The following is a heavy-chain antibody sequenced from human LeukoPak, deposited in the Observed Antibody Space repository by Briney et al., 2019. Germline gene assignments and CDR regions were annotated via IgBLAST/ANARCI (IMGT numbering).Heavy chain of an antibody. CDR1: GFTVSNNY. D-gene: IGHD6-19*01. CDR3: ALYSSGWYYGMDV. Sequence: GGSLRLSCAASGFTVSNNYMSWGRQAPAKVLELVSVIYSGRRTYYADSVKGRFTIARDHSKNTLYLQMNSLRAEDTAVYYCALYSSGWYYGMDVWGQGTTVTVSS. V-gene: IGHV3-53*01. J-gene: IGHJ6*02. CDR2: IYSGRRT.